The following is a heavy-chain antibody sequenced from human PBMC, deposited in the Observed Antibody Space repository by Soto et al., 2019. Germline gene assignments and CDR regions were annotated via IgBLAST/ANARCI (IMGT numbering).Heavy chain of an antibody. J-gene: IGHJ4*02. CDR1: GFSFSSYR. CDR3: ARGSVYHGSGDDN. D-gene: IGHD3-10*01. CDR2: MSRSSSTI. Sequence: EVQLVESGGGLVQPGGSLRLSCIASGFSFSSYRINWVRQAPXXXXEXVSYMSRSSSTIYHSDTVKGRFTSSRDNAKNSLYLQMNSLRAEDTAVYYCARGSVYHGSGDDNWGQGILVTVSS. V-gene: IGHV3-48*01.